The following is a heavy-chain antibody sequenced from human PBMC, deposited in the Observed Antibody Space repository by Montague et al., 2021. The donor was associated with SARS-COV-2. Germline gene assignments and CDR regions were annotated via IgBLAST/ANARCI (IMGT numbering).Heavy chain of an antibody. V-gene: IGHV3-48*02. D-gene: IGHD3-3*01. CDR2: ISTSSSTI. J-gene: IGHJ4*02. CDR1: GFTFSSYS. CDR3: ARDGGTVTIFGVLSMLRYFDY. Sequence: SLRLSCAASGFTFSSYSMNWVRQAPGKGLEWVSFISTSSSTIYYVDSVKGRFTISRDNAKNSLYLQMNNLRDEDTAVYYCARDGGTVTIFGVLSMLRYFDYWGQGTLVTVSS.